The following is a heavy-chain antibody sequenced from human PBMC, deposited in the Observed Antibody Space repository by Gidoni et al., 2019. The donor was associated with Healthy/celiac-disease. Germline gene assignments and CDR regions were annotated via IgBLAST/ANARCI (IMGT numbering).Heavy chain of an antibody. J-gene: IGHJ4*02. CDR2: ISGSGGIT. D-gene: IGHD3-22*01. V-gene: IGHV3-23*01. Sequence: EVKLLESGGGLVQPGGSLRLSCVDSGFTFSSYAMRWVRQASGQGLEWVSAISGSGGITYYAVSVKGRFTISRDNSKNTLYLQMNSLRAEDTAVYYCAKEVSYSSGYFDYWGQGTLVTVSS. CDR1: GFTFSSYA. CDR3: AKEVSYSSGYFDY.